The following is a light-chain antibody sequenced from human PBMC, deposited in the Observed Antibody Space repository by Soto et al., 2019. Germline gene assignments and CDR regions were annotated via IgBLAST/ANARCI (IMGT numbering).Light chain of an antibody. J-gene: IGLJ1*01. Sequence: QSVLTQPASVSGSPGQSITISCTGTSSDVGGYNYVSWYQQHPGKAPKLMIYDVSNRPSRVSNRFSGSKSGNTASLTISGLQAEDEADYYCSSYTSSYVFGTGTKVTVL. CDR1: SSDVGGYNY. CDR2: DVS. V-gene: IGLV2-14*01. CDR3: SSYTSSYV.